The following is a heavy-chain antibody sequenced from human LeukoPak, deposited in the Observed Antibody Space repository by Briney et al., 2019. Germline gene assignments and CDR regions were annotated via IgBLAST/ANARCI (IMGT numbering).Heavy chain of an antibody. J-gene: IGHJ6*03. CDR3: ARGTGGFWSGYYGYDYYYYMDV. CDR2: ISSSSSTI. Sequence: PGGSLRLSCAASGFTFSTYNMNWVRQAPGKGLEWVSYISSSSSTIYYADSVKGRFTISRDNAKNSLYLQMNSLRAEDTAVYYCARGTGGFWSGYYGYDYYYYMDVWGKGTTVTVSS. D-gene: IGHD3-3*01. V-gene: IGHV3-48*01. CDR1: GFTFSTYN.